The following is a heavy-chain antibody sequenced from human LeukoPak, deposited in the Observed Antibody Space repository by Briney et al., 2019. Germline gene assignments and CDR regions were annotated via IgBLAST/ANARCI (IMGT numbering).Heavy chain of an antibody. CDR2: IIPIFGTA. V-gene: IGHV1-69*05. Sequence: SVKVSCKASGGTFSSYAISWVPQAPGQGLEWMGGIIPIFGTANYAQKFQGRVTITTDESTSTAYMELSSLRSEDTAVYYCARGYGSGSYYYMDVWGKGTTVTVSS. J-gene: IGHJ6*03. CDR3: ARGYGSGSYYYMDV. D-gene: IGHD3-10*01. CDR1: GGTFSSYA.